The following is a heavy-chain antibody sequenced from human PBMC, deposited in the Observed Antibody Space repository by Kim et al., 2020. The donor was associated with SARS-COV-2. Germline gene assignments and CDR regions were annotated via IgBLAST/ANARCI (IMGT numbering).Heavy chain of an antibody. J-gene: IGHJ3*02. CDR3: ARHGVTPKAFDI. V-gene: IGHV4-59*08. Sequence: NYTPSLKSRVTISVATSKNQFSLKLSSVTAADTAVYYCARHGVTPKAFDIWGQGTMVTVSS. D-gene: IGHD4-4*01.